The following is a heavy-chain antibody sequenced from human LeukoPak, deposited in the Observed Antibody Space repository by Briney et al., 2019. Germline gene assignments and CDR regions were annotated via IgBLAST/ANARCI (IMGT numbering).Heavy chain of an antibody. J-gene: IGHJ4*02. D-gene: IGHD6-13*01. CDR2: ISAYNVNT. CDR3: ARVRLVSSSSWYASFDY. V-gene: IGHV1-18*01. CDR1: GYTFTSYG. Sequence: ASVKVSCKASGYTFTSYGVSWVRQAPGQGLEWMGWISAYNVNTNYLQKVQDRVTITTDTSTSTAYMELRSLTSDDTAVYYCARVRLVSSSSWYASFDYWGQGTLVTVSS.